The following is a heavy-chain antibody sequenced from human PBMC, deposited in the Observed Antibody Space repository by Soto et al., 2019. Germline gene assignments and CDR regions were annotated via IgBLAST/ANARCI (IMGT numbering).Heavy chain of an antibody. D-gene: IGHD3-22*01. CDR2: INHSGST. CDR1: GGSFSGYY. V-gene: IGHV4-34*01. CDR3: ARDNGRDHFYGCSGYWYYFDY. Sequence: SETLSLTCASYGGSFSGYYWSWIRQPPGKGLEWIGEINHSGSTNYNPSLKSRVTISVDTSKNQFSLKLSSVTAADTAVYYCARDNGRDHFYGCSGYWYYFDYWGQGTLVIVSS. J-gene: IGHJ4*02.